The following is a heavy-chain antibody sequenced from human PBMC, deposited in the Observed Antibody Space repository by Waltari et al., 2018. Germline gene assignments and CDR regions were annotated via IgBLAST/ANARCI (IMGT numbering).Heavy chain of an antibody. CDR3: ARANPYSSSWYSGWYYYGMDV. D-gene: IGHD6-13*01. CDR2: IYYSGST. CDR1: GGSISSHY. V-gene: IGHV4-59*11. Sequence: QVQLQESGPGLVKPSETLSLTCTVSGGSISSHYWSWIRQPPGKGLAWIGYIYYSGSTNYNPSLKSRVTISVDTSKNQFSLKLSSVTAADTAVYYCARANPYSSSWYSGWYYYGMDVWGQGTTVTVSS. J-gene: IGHJ6*02.